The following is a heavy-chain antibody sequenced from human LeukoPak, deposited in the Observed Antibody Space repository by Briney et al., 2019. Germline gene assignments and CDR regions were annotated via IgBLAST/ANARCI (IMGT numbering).Heavy chain of an antibody. CDR3: ARGGVATNQAE. CDR1: GGSISNYY. Sequence: SETLSLTCTVSGGSISNYYWSWIRQPPGKGMEWIGYIYYSGSINYNPSLKSRVTISVDTSKNQFSLKLSSVTAADTAVYYCARGGVATNQAEWGQGTLVTVSS. CDR2: IYYSGSI. J-gene: IGHJ4*02. V-gene: IGHV4-59*01. D-gene: IGHD5-24*01.